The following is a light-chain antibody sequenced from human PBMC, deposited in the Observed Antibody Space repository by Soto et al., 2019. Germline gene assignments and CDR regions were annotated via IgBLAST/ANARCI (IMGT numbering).Light chain of an antibody. CDR1: QSLNSGY. J-gene: IGKJ2*01. V-gene: IGKV3-20*01. CDR3: QQYGSAPYT. Sequence: EIVLTQSPGTLSLSPGERATVSCRASQSLNSGYLAWYQQKPGQAPRLLIYGASSRATGIPDRFGGSRSGTDFTLTISRLEPEDSAVYYCQQYGSAPYTFGQGTKLEIK. CDR2: GAS.